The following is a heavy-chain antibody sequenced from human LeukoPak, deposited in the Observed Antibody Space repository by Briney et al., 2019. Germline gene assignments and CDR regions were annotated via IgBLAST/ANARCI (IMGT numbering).Heavy chain of an antibody. CDR3: ARDELVGYFDPYYYYGMDV. D-gene: IGHD3-9*01. V-gene: IGHV3-7*01. CDR1: GFTFNNYW. CDR2: INQHGSVQ. Sequence: PGGSLRLSCAGSGFTFNNYWMTWVRQAPGKGLEWVANINQHGSVQYYVDSVKGRFTISRDNAKNSLYLQMNSLRVEDTAVYYCARDELVGYFDPYYYYGMDVWGQGTTVTVSS. J-gene: IGHJ6*02.